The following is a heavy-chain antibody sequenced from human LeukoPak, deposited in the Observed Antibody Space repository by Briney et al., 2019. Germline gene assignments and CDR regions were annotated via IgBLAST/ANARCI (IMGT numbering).Heavy chain of an antibody. D-gene: IGHD6-13*01. CDR3: EAAGTGLY. Sequence: GGSLRLSCAASGFTFSSYGMHWVRQAPGKGLEWVAFIWYGGSNKYYAYSVKRGIIILGDNSKKSLYLQMNRLVAEDTVVYYGEAAGTGLYWGQGTLVSVSS. J-gene: IGHJ4*02. CDR2: IWYGGSNK. V-gene: IGHV3-30*02. CDR1: GFTFSSYG.